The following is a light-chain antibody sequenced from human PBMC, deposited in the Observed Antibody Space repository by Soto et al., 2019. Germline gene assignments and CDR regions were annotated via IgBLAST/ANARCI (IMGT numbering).Light chain of an antibody. CDR3: QQYDNLPYT. J-gene: IGKJ2*01. Sequence: DIQMTQSPSSLSASVGDRVTITCQATQDITNYLNWYQQKPVKVPKLLIYDGSNLEPGDPSRSSGSRSVTDCTCTISGRQPEDSATYYCQQYDNLPYTFGRETKLEIK. CDR1: QDITNY. V-gene: IGKV1-33*01. CDR2: DGS.